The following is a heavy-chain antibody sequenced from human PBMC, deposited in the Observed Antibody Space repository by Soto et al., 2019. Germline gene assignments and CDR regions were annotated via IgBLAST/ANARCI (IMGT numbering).Heavy chain of an antibody. V-gene: IGHV1-69*10. CDR3: ARSGIVVEPAAIEIAAAGTSAFDI. Sequence: SVKVSCKPSGGTFSSYAISWVRQAPGQGLEWMGGLLPILGRGNYALKFPGRVTISADEPTSTAHMELSSLRSEDTAVYYCARSGIVVEPAAIEIAAAGTSAFDIGGQGTMVTVSS. CDR1: GGTFSSYA. CDR2: LLPILGRG. D-gene: IGHD2-2*02. J-gene: IGHJ3*02.